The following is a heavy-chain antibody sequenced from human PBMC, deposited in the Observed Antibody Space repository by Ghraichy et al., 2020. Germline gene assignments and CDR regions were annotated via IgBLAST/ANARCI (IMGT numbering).Heavy chain of an antibody. V-gene: IGHV4-39*01. CDR3: ARPLWIQPQRYFYGTDV. J-gene: IGHJ6*02. CDR1: GGSISSSSYF. Sequence: SETLSLTCTVSGGSISSSSYFWVWIRQPPGKGLEWIGSIFYTGSTHYNPSLESRVTISVDTSKNQFSLRVSSVIAADTAVYYCARPLWIQPQRYFYGTDVWGQGTTVTVSS. CDR2: IFYTGST. D-gene: IGHD5-18*01.